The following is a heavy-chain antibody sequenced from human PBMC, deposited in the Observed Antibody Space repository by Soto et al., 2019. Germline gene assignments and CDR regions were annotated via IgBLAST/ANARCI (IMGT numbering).Heavy chain of an antibody. CDR1: GGSFSGYY. Sequence: SETLSLTCAVYGGSFSGYYWSWIRQPPGKGLEWIGEINHSGSTNYNPSLKSRVTISVDTSKNQFSLKLSSVTAADTAVYYCARGPIYYGSGSYYPVDYGMDVWGQGTTVTVS. V-gene: IGHV4-34*01. CDR2: INHSGST. J-gene: IGHJ6*02. D-gene: IGHD3-10*01. CDR3: ARGPIYYGSGSYYPVDYGMDV.